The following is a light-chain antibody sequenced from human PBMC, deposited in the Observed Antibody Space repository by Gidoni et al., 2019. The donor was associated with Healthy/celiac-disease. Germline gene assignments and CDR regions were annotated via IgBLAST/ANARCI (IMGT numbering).Light chain of an antibody. CDR1: QDISNY. V-gene: IGKV1-33*01. CDR3: QQYDNLPLT. J-gene: IGKJ4*01. CDR2: DAS. Sequence: DIQMTQSPSSLSASVGDRVTITCQASQDISNYLNWYQQKQGKAPKLLIYDASNLETGVPSRCSGSGSGTDFTFTISSLQPEDIATYYCQQYDNLPLTFGGGTKVEIK.